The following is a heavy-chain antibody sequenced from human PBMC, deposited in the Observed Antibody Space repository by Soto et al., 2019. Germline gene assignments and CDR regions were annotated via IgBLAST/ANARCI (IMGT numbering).Heavy chain of an antibody. CDR1: GGSISSGGYY. D-gene: IGHD3-3*01. V-gene: IGHV4-31*03. CDR3: ARVGDTIFGVVITDP. CDR2: IYYRGST. Sequence: QVQLQESGPGLVKPSQTLSLTCTVSGGSISSGGYYWSWIRQHPGKGLEWIGYIYYRGSTYYNPSLMSRVTISVDTSKNQFSLKLSSVTAAVTAVYYCARVGDTIFGVVITDPWGQGTLVTVSS. J-gene: IGHJ5*02.